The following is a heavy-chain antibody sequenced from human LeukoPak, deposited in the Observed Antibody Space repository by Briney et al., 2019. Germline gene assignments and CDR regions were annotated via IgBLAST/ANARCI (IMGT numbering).Heavy chain of an antibody. CDR3: AREGSDWNYYYYLDV. D-gene: IGHD6-19*01. CDR1: GFTFDDYA. J-gene: IGHJ6*03. Sequence: GGSLRLSCAASGFTFDDYAMHWVRQAPGKGLEWVSGISWNSGSIGYADSVKGRFTISRDNAKNSLYLQMNSLRAEDTAVYYCAREGSDWNYYYYLDVWGKGTTATISS. V-gene: IGHV3-9*01. CDR2: ISWNSGSI.